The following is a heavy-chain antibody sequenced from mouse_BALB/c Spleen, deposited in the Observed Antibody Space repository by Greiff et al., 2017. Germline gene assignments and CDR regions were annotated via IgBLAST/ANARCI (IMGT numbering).Heavy chain of an antibody. D-gene: IGHD1-1*01. CDR1: GFTFSSYA. Sequence: EVQVVESGGGLVKPGGSLKLSCAASGFTFSSYAMSWVRQTPEKRLEWVASISSGGSTYYPDSVKGRFTISRDNARNILYLQMSSLRSEDTAMYYCARGGYYGSSYFDYWGQGTTLTVSS. CDR2: ISSGGST. J-gene: IGHJ2*01. CDR3: ARGGYYGSSYFDY. V-gene: IGHV5-6-5*01.